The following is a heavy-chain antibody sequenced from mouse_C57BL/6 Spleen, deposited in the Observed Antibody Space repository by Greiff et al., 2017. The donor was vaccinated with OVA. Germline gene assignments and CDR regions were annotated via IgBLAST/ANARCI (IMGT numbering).Heavy chain of an antibody. Sequence: VQLKESGPGLVQPSQSLSITCTVSGFSLTSYGVHWVRQSPGKGLEWLGVIWSGGSTDYNAAFISRLSISKDNSKSQVFFKMNSLQADDTAIYYCASPAYYSNYGAMDYWGQGTSVTVSS. CDR3: ASPAYYSNYGAMDY. J-gene: IGHJ4*01. CDR1: GFSLTSYG. CDR2: IWSGGST. V-gene: IGHV2-2*01. D-gene: IGHD2-5*01.